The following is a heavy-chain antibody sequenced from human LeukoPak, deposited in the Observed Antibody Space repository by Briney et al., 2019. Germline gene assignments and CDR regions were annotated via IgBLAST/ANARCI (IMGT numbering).Heavy chain of an antibody. CDR3: ARDRCSNSDCPFDY. CDR2: ISTSSTYI. J-gene: IGHJ4*02. Sequence: PGGSLRLSCVGSGFTVGIHGMNWVRQAPGKGLEWVSFISTSSTYIKYADSLKGRFTVSRDNVKSSLYLQMSSLTAEDTAVYYCARDRCSNSDCPFDYWGQGTLVTVSS. D-gene: IGHD2-21*02. CDR1: GFTVGIHG. V-gene: IGHV3-21*06.